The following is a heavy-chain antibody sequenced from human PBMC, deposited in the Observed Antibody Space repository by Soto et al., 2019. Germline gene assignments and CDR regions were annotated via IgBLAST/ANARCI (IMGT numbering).Heavy chain of an antibody. Sequence: PSETLSLTCSVSGDSINSRYWSWIRQPPGKGLERIGYIDYVGSTNYAPSLQSRVTMSVDTSKNQVSLKLRYVTAADTAVYYCVRQRGNYFDFWGQGTLVTVSS. CDR1: GDSINSRY. D-gene: IGHD3-10*01. CDR3: VRQRGNYFDF. CDR2: IDYVGST. V-gene: IGHV4-59*11. J-gene: IGHJ4*02.